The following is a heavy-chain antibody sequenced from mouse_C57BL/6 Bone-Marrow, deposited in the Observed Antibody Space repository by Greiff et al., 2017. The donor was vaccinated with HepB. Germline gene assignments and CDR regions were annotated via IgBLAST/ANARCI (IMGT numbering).Heavy chain of an antibody. CDR3: AISPYYYGSSPFAY. D-gene: IGHD1-1*01. CDR1: GFSLTSYG. Sequence: VQLQQSGPGLVQPSQSLSITCTVSGFSLTSYGVHWVRQFPGKGLEWLGVIWRGGSTDYNAAFMSRLSITKDNSKSQVFFKMNSLQAYDTAIYYCAISPYYYGSSPFAYWGQGTLVTVSA. J-gene: IGHJ3*01. CDR2: IWRGGST. V-gene: IGHV2-5*01.